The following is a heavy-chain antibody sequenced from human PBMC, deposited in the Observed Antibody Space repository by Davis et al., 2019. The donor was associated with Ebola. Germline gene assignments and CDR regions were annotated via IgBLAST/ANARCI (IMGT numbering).Heavy chain of an antibody. CDR1: GFTFSDYA. J-gene: IGHJ6*02. D-gene: IGHD3-22*01. Sequence: GESLKISCSASGFTFSDYAMTWVRQAPGKGLEWVSAISGGGISTYYADSVKGRFTISRDNAKNSLYLQMNSLRAEDTAVYYCARDGYYYDSSGYHRGGMDVRGQGTTVTVSS. V-gene: IGHV3-23*01. CDR2: ISGGGIST. CDR3: ARDGYYYDSSGYHRGGMDV.